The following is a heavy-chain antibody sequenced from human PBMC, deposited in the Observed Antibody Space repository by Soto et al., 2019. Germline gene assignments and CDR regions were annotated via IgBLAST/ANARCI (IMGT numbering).Heavy chain of an antibody. J-gene: IGHJ5*02. CDR1: GFTFSSYS. CDR2: ISSSSSTI. D-gene: IGHD4-4*01. CDR3: AKDRREAATNTWFDP. Sequence: GGSLRLSCAASGFTFSSYSMNWVRQAPGKGLEWVSYISSSSSTIYYADSVKGRFTISRDNAENSLYLQMNSLRAEDTAVYYCAKDRREAATNTWFDPWGQGTLVTVSS. V-gene: IGHV3-48*01.